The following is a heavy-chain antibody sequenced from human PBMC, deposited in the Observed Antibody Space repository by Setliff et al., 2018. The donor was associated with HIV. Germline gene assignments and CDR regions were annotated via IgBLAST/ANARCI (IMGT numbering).Heavy chain of an antibody. V-gene: IGHV4-31*01. CDR1: GGSISSGGYY. CDR3: AREIKYSSSSSYFDY. CDR2: IYYSGST. Sequence: SETLSLTCTVSGGSISSGGYYWSWIRQHPGKGLEWIGYIYYSGSTYYNTSLKGLVTKSVDTSKNQFSLKLSSVTAADTAVYYCAREIKYSSSSSYFDYWGQGTLVTVSS. J-gene: IGHJ4*02. D-gene: IGHD6-13*01.